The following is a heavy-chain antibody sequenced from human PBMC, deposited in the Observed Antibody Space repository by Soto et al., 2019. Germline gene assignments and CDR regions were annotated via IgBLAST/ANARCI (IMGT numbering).Heavy chain of an antibody. CDR2: TYYRSKWYN. Sequence: SQTLSLTCVISGDSVSSNSAAWNWIRQSPSRGLEWLGRTYYRSKWYNDYAVSVKSRITINPDTSKNQFSLQLNSVTPEDTAVYYCARTGGITGTGRYFDYWGQGPLVTVST. CDR1: GDSVSSNSAA. V-gene: IGHV6-1*01. J-gene: IGHJ4*02. D-gene: IGHD1-20*01. CDR3: ARTGGITGTGRYFDY.